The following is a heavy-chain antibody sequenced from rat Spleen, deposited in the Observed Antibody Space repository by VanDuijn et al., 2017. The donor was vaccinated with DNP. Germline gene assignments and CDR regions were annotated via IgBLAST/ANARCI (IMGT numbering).Heavy chain of an antibody. CDR2: ISTSGGST. J-gene: IGHJ1*01. CDR3: ARRGYYGSYWYFDF. CDR1: GFTFSNYD. V-gene: IGHV5-25*01. D-gene: IGHD1-6*01. Sequence: EVQLVESGGGLVQPGRSLKLSCAASGFTFSNYDMAWVRQAPTKGLEWVASISTSGGSTYYRDSVKGRFTGSRDNAKSTLYLQMDSLRSEDTATYYCARRGYYGSYWYFDFWGPGTMVTVSS.